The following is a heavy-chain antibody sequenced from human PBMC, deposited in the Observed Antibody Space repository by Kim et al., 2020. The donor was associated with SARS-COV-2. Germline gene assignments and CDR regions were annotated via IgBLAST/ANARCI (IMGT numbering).Heavy chain of an antibody. J-gene: IGHJ4*02. CDR2: ST. CDR3: ARLSSSGYYI. V-gene: IGHV4-39*01. D-gene: IGHD3-22*01. Sequence: STHYNPALKSRVTISVDTSKNQFSLKLSSVTAADTAVYYCARLSSSGYYIWGQGTLVTVSS.